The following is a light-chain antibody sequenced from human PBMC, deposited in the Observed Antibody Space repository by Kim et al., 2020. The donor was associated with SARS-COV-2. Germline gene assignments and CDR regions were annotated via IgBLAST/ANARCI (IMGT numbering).Light chain of an antibody. CDR3: QRAGT. J-gene: IGKJ1*01. CDR1: QSISSR. CDR2: KAS. Sequence: STLSASVGDRVTITCRASQSISSRLAWYQQKPGKAPKLLIYKASSLESGVPSRFSGSGSGTEFTLTISSLQPDDFATYYCQRAGTFGQGTKVDIK. V-gene: IGKV1-5*03.